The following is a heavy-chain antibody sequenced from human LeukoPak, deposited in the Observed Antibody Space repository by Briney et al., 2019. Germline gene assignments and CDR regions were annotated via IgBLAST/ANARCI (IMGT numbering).Heavy chain of an antibody. V-gene: IGHV3-74*01. CDR3: AREPDYYDSRGDAFDI. Sequence: PGGSLRLSCAASGFTFSSYGMHWVRQAPGKGLVWVARITRNYADSVKGRFTISRDSAKSTLNLQMNSLRAEDTAVYYCAREPDYYDSRGDAFDIWGQGTMVTVSS. J-gene: IGHJ3*02. CDR2: ITR. D-gene: IGHD3-22*01. CDR1: GFTFSSYG.